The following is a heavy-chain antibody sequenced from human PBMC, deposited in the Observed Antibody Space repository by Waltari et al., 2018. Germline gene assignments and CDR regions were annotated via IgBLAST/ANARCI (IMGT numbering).Heavy chain of an antibody. V-gene: IGHV4-59*11. Sequence: QVQLQESGPGLVKPSETLSLTCTVSGVSMGGHYWVWIRQPPGEGLEWVGYVHHSGNTNYNPCLKSRVSMSIDTSNNQFSLSLTSLTTADTAVYYCAREGDGDKGSAFDIWGHGTMVTVSS. CDR3: AREGDGDKGSAFDI. CDR1: GVSMGGHY. J-gene: IGHJ3*02. D-gene: IGHD3-10*01. CDR2: VHHSGNT.